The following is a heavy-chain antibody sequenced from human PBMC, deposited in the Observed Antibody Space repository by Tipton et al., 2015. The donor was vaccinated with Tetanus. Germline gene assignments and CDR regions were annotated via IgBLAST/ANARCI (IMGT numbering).Heavy chain of an antibody. D-gene: IGHD3-3*01. Sequence: TLSLTCAVYGRSFSGYYWSWIRQPPGKGLEWIGEINHSGSTNYNPSLKSRVTISVDTSKNQFSLKLSSVTAADTAVYYCASEGRFLEWSPQGFDPWGQGTLVTVSS. V-gene: IGHV4-34*01. CDR2: INHSGST. J-gene: IGHJ5*02. CDR3: ASEGRFLEWSPQGFDP. CDR1: GRSFSGYY.